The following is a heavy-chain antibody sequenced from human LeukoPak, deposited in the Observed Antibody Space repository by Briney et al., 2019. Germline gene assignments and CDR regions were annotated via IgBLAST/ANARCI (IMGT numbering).Heavy chain of an antibody. V-gene: IGHV3-30*02. D-gene: IGHD5-12*01. J-gene: IGHJ4*02. CDR2: IRYDGSNK. Sequence: PGGSLRLSCAPSGFTFSSYGMHWVRQAPGKGLEWVAFIRYDGSNKYYADSVKGRFTIYRDNSKNTLYLQMNSLRAEDTAVYYCARGGYDYLDYWGQGTLVTVSS. CDR3: ARGGYDYLDY. CDR1: GFTFSSYG.